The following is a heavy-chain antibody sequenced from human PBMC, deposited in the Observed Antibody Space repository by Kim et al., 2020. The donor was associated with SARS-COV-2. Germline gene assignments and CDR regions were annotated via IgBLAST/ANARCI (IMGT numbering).Heavy chain of an antibody. CDR3: ARSGDSSNWDLYGIDV. J-gene: IGHJ6*02. CDR1: GFTFSSYS. CDR2: ISSTTSFI. D-gene: IGHD6-13*01. V-gene: IGHV3-21*01. Sequence: GGSLRLSCAASGFTFSSYSMSWVRQAPGKGLEWVSSISSTTSFIYYADSVTGRFTISRDNAKNTLYLQMNSLRAEDTAVYYCARSGDSSNWDLYGIDVWGQGTTVTVSS.